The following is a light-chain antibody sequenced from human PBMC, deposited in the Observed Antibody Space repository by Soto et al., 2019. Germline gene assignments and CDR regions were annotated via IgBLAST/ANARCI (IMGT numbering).Light chain of an antibody. V-gene: IGKV3-15*01. CDR1: QSVRSS. J-gene: IGKJ2*01. CDR2: DAS. CDR3: QQSNNWPYT. Sequence: EVVMTQSPATLSVSPGERATLSCRASQSVRSSLVWYQQKPGQAPRLLIYDASTRATGIPGSFSGSESGTEFTLIISSLQSEDFPLSYCQQSNNWPYTFGHGNKLESK.